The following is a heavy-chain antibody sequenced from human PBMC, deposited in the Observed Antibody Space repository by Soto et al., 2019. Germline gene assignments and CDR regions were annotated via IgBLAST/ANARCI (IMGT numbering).Heavy chain of an antibody. CDR3: AREINYDFWSGYLYGMDV. Sequence: PGGSLRLSCAASGFTFSSYAMHWVRQAPGKGLEWVAVISYDGSNKYYADSVKGRFTISRDNSKNTLYLQMNSLRAEDTAVYYCAREINYDFWSGYLYGMDVWGQGTTVTVSS. CDR2: ISYDGSNK. V-gene: IGHV3-30-3*01. J-gene: IGHJ6*02. D-gene: IGHD3-3*01. CDR1: GFTFSSYA.